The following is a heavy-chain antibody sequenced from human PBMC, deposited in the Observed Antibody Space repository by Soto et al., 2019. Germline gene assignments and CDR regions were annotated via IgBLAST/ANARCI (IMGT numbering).Heavy chain of an antibody. CDR3: ARVPHYDFWRSPLFDP. V-gene: IGHV1-18*01. CDR1: GYTFTSYG. Sequence: GASVKVSCTASGYTFTSYGISWVRQAPGQGLEWMGWISAYNGNTNYAQKLQGRVTMTTDTSISTAYMELSSLRSEDTAVYYCARVPHYDFWRSPLFDPWGQGTLVTVSS. CDR2: ISAYNGNT. D-gene: IGHD3-3*01. J-gene: IGHJ5*02.